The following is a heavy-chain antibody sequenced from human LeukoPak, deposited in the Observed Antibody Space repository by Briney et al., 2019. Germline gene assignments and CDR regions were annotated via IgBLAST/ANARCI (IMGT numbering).Heavy chain of an antibody. Sequence: AASVKVSCQTSGYTFTDFYMHWVRQAPGQGLEWMGWINPNSGGTNYAQKFQGRVTLTRDTSISTAYMELSRLRSDDTAVYYCARDSQVFCSGVSCLNYFDYWGQGTLVTVSS. V-gene: IGHV1-2*02. J-gene: IGHJ4*02. CDR2: INPNSGGT. CDR1: GYTFTDFY. CDR3: ARDSQVFCSGVSCLNYFDY. D-gene: IGHD2-15*01.